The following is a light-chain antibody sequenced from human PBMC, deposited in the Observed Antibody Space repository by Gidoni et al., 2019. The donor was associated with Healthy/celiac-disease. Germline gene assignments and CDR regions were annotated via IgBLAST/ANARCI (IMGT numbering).Light chain of an antibody. Sequence: QSALTQPASVAGSPGQPITISCTGTSSDVGGYNDVYWYQQHPGTAHTLMIYEVSHRPSGVSNRFSRSKSGNTASQTISWLHAEDEAEYYFSSYTSSSTPGVFGGGTKLSVL. V-gene: IGLV2-14*01. CDR3: SSYTSSSTPGV. J-gene: IGLJ2*01. CDR1: SSDVGGYND. CDR2: EVS.